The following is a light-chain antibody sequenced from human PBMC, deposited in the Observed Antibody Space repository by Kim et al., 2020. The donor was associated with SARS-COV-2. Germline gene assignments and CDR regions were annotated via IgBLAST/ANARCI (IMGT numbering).Light chain of an antibody. CDR3: QAWDSGTAV. V-gene: IGLV3-1*01. CDR2: QDT. Sequence: ESPGKTASSTCDGDNLGDTYVCWYQQKPGQPPVLVIYQDTKRPSGIPERFSGSNSGNTATLTISGIQTMDEADYYCQAWDSGTAVFGGGTQLTVL. J-gene: IGLJ2*01. CDR1: NLGDTY.